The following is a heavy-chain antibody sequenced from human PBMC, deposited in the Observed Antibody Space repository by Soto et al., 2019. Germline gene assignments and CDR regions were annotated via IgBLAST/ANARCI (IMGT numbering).Heavy chain of an antibody. Sequence: PSKTLSLTRTVSCDSISGGASVLIVIRHPPGKVLEWIANVYYSGSSYYNPSLKSRLTISVDTTKNQFSLQLKSMTAADTAVYYCAKLSCTSSTCYFPGWFDPWGQGTLVTVSS. J-gene: IGHJ5*02. CDR1: CDSISGGASV. V-gene: IGHV4-31*03. CDR2: VYYSGSS. CDR3: AKLSCTSSTCYFPGWFDP. D-gene: IGHD2-2*01.